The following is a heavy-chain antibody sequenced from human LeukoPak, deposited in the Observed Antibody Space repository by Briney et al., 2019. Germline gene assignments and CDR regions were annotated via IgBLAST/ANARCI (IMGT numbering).Heavy chain of an antibody. CDR2: IYTSGST. Sequence: SETLSLTCTVSGGSISSGSYYWSWIRQPAGKGLEWIGRIYTSGSTNYNPSLKSRVTISVDTSKNQFSLKLSSVTAADTAVYYCARESRVTIFGVATHYFDYWGQGTLVTVSS. CDR3: ARESRVTIFGVATHYFDY. D-gene: IGHD3-3*01. J-gene: IGHJ4*02. V-gene: IGHV4-61*02. CDR1: GGSISSGSYY.